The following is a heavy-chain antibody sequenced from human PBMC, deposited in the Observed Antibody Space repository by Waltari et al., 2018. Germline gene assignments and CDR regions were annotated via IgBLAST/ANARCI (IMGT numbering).Heavy chain of an antibody. J-gene: IGHJ4*02. Sequence: QMQLQESGTGLVKPSQTLSLTCTVSGASISRGSYYCNWLRRHPVRGLEWIGYIYETGTTYYNPSLRSRVTISVDTSKNEVSLNLSSVSDADTAVYYCARGLNFDDTSGYYGCDYYDFWGQGIQVTVSS. D-gene: IGHD3-22*01. CDR1: GASISRGSYY. V-gene: IGHV4-31*03. CDR2: IYETGTT. CDR3: ARGLNFDDTSGYYGCDYYDF.